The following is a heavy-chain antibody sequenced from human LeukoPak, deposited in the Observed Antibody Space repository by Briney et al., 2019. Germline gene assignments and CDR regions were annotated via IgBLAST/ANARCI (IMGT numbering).Heavy chain of an antibody. V-gene: IGHV3-23*01. Sequence: PGGSPRLSCAASGFTFSSYAMSWVRHAPGKGLELVSAISGSGGSTYYADSMKGRFTISRDNSKNTLYLQMNSLRAEDTAVYYCAKTNYDILTGYQDDAFDIWGQGTMVTVSS. J-gene: IGHJ3*02. CDR1: GFTFSSYA. D-gene: IGHD3-9*01. CDR3: AKTNYDILTGYQDDAFDI. CDR2: ISGSGGST.